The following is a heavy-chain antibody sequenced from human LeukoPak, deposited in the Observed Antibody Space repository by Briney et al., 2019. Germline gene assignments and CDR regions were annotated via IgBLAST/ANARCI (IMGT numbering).Heavy chain of an antibody. D-gene: IGHD6-13*01. J-gene: IGHJ3*02. Sequence: GGSLRLSCAASGFTFDEYVMHRVRQAPGKGLEWVSGISWNSGIIGYADLVKGRFTISRDNAKNSLYLQMNSLRTEDTALYYCAKAKIAATCADAFDIWGQGTVVTVSS. CDR3: AKAKIAATCADAFDI. CDR1: GFTFDEYV. CDR2: ISWNSGII. V-gene: IGHV3-9*01.